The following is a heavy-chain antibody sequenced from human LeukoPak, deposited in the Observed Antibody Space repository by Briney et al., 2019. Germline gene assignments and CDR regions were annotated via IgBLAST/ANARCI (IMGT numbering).Heavy chain of an antibody. J-gene: IGHJ6*03. CDR3: ARAIDGNYDFWSVDYYYMDV. V-gene: IGHV1-8*01. CDR2: MNPNSGNT. Sequence: GASVKVSCKASVYTFTSYDINWVRQATGQGLEWMGWMNPNSGNTGYAQKFQGRVTITRNTPISTAYMELSSLRSEDTAVYYCARAIDGNYDFWSVDYYYMDVWGKGTTVTVSS. CDR1: VYTFTSYD. D-gene: IGHD3-3*01.